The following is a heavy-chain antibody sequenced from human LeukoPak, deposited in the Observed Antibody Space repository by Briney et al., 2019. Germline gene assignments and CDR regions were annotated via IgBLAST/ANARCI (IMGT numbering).Heavy chain of an antibody. CDR1: GFTFSSYG. J-gene: IGHJ4*02. Sequence: PGGSLRLSCAASGFTFSSYGMHWVRQAPGKGLEWVADIWYDGSNKYYADSVKGGFTISRDNSKNTLYLQIHSLRAEDTAVYYCARDLTSGWQHDYWGQGTLVTVSS. V-gene: IGHV3-33*01. CDR2: IWYDGSNK. CDR3: ARDLTSGWQHDY. D-gene: IGHD6-19*01.